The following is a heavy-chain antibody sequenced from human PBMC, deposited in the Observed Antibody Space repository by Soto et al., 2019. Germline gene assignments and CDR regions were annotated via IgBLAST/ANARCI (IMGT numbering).Heavy chain of an antibody. D-gene: IGHD2-2*01. V-gene: IGHV4-31*03. CDR3: ARDSGDIVVVPAAMQSWRPDY. J-gene: IGHJ4*02. CDR2: IYYSGST. Sequence: PSETLSLTCTVSGGSISSGGYYWSWIRQHPGKGLEWIGYIYYSGSTYYNPSLKSRVTISVDTSKNQFSLKLTSVTAEDTAVYYCARDSGDIVVVPAAMQSWRPDYWGQGTLVTVSS. CDR1: GGSISSGGYY.